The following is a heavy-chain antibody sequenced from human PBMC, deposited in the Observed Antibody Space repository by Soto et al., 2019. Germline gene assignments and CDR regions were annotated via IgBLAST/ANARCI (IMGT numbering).Heavy chain of an antibody. CDR1: GASDNSDGSY. Sequence: QVQLQESGPGLVQPSETLSLPCSVSGASDNSDGSYWSWLRQPPGKGLEWIGSIYYTGSTTYNPSLKSRVTISMDTSQNQFSLELTSVTAADTAIFYCARAGRYTASFWGQGTLVTVSS. J-gene: IGHJ4*02. CDR2: IYYTGST. CDR3: ARAGRYTASF. D-gene: IGHD3-16*02. V-gene: IGHV4-61*08.